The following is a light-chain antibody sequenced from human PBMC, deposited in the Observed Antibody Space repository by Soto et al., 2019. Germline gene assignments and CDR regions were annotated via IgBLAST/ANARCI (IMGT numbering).Light chain of an antibody. J-gene: IGLJ1*01. CDR2: GNS. V-gene: IGLV1-40*01. CDR1: NSNIGAGYD. CDR3: QSYDSSLSGYV. Sequence: QSVLTQSPSVSGAPGQRVTISCTGSNSNIGAGYDVHWYQQLPGTAPKLLIYGNSNRPSGVPDRFSGSNSGTSASLAITGLQAEDEAYYYCQSYDSSLSGYVFGTGTKLTVL.